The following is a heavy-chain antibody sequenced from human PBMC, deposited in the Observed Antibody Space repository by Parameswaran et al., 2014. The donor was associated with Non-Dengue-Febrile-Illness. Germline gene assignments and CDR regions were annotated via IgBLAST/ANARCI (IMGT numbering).Heavy chain of an antibody. CDR2: INHSGST. D-gene: IGHD2-2*01. CDR3: ARGMYQLLFVRKGAFDI. V-gene: IGHV4-34*01. J-gene: IGHJ3*02. Sequence: RWIRQPPGKGLEWIGEINHSGSTNYNPSLKSRVTISVDTSKNQFSLKLSSVTAADTAVYYCARGMYQLLFVRKGAFDIWGQGTMVTVSS.